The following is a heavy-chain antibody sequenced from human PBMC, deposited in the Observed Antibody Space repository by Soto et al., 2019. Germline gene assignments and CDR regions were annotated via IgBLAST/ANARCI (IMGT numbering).Heavy chain of an antibody. D-gene: IGHD2-2*01. J-gene: IGHJ4*02. CDR2: IYYSGST. CDR1: GGSISSSSYY. V-gene: IGHV4-39*01. Sequence: TSETLSLTCTVSGGSISSSSYYWGWIRQPPGKGLEWIGSIYYSGSTYYNPSLKSRVTISVDTSKNQFSLKLSSVTAADTAVYYCARHAPLLVPAARGSFDYWGQGTLVTVSS. CDR3: ARHAPLLVPAARGSFDY.